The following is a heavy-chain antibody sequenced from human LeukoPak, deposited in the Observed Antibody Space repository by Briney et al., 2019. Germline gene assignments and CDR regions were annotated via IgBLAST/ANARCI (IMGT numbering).Heavy chain of an antibody. J-gene: IGHJ6*02. D-gene: IGHD3-3*01. CDR3: VKDGAIIGVPITRGGMDV. Sequence: PGRSLSLSCAASGFTFNDFAMHWVRQTPGKGLEWVSGISWNSGSIGYADSVKGRFTISRDNGKNALYLEMNSLRAEDTALYYCVKDGAIIGVPITRGGMDVWGQGTTVTVSS. V-gene: IGHV3-9*01. CDR2: ISWNSGSI. CDR1: GFTFNDFA.